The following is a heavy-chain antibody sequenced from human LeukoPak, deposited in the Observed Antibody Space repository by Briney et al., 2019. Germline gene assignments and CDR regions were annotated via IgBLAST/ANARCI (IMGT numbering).Heavy chain of an antibody. D-gene: IGHD3-22*01. V-gene: IGHV3-9*01. CDR2: ISWNSGSI. Sequence: GGSLRLSCAASGFTFDDYAMHWVRQAPGKGLEWVSGISWNSGSIGYADSVKGRFTISRDNAKNSLYLQMNSLRAEDTALYYCAKAGYYDSSAKLDYWGQGTLVTVSS. J-gene: IGHJ4*02. CDR3: AKAGYYDSSAKLDY. CDR1: GFTFDDYA.